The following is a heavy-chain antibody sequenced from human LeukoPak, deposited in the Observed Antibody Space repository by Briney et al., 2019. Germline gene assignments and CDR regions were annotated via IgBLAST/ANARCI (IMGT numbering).Heavy chain of an antibody. CDR2: ISSSGSTI. CDR1: GFTFSSYE. D-gene: IGHD2-15*01. Sequence: GGSLRLACAASGFTFSSYEMNWVRQAPGKGLEWVSYISSSGSTIYYADSVKGRFTISRDNAKNSLYLQMNSLRAEDTAVYYCARDANPPVFDYWGQGTLVTVSS. J-gene: IGHJ4*02. CDR3: ARDANPPVFDY. V-gene: IGHV3-48*03.